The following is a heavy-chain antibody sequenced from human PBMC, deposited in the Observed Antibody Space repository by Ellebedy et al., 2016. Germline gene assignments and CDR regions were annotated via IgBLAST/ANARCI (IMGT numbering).Heavy chain of an antibody. CDR3: ARGKGIAAAGNGRWFNP. Sequence: SVKVSXXASGGTFSSYAISWVRQAPGQGLEWMGGIIPIFGTANYAQKFQGRVTITADESTSTAYMELSSLRSEDTAVYYCARGKGIAAAGNGRWFNPWGQGTLVTVSS. V-gene: IGHV1-69*13. CDR1: GGTFSSYA. D-gene: IGHD6-13*01. J-gene: IGHJ5*02. CDR2: IIPIFGTA.